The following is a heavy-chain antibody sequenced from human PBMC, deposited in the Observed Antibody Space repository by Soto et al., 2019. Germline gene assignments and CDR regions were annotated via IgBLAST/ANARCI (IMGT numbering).Heavy chain of an antibody. CDR1: GFTFSSYG. CDR3: AKTRAPGGAAVFPFDY. J-gene: IGHJ4*02. CDR2: ISYDGSNK. V-gene: IGHV3-30*18. D-gene: IGHD3-10*01. Sequence: GGSLRLSCAASGFTFSSYGMHWVRQAPGKGLEWVAVISYDGSNKYYADSVKGRFTISRDNSKNTLYLQMNSLRAEDRAVYYCAKTRAPGGAAVFPFDYWGQGTLVTVSP.